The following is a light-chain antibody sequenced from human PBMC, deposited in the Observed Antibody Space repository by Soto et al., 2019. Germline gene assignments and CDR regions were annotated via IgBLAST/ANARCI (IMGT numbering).Light chain of an antibody. V-gene: IGKV3-20*01. CDR2: GAS. CDR1: QSVSSSY. Sequence: EIVLTQSPGTLSLSPGERATLSCRASQSVSSSYLAWYQQKPGQAPRLVIYGASSRAAGIPDRFSGSGSGTDFTLTISRLEPEDFAVYYCQQYGISPRWTFGQGTKVDIK. CDR3: QQYGISPRWT. J-gene: IGKJ1*01.